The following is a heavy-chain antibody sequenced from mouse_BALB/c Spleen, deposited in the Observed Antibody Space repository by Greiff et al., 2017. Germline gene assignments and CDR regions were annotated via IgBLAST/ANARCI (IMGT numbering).Heavy chain of an antibody. V-gene: IGHV5-17*02. CDR3: ARGVYYGSFDD. CDR1: GFTFSSFG. Sequence: EVQRVESGGGLVQPGGSRKLSCAASGFTFSSFGMHLVRQAPEKGLEWVAYISSGSSTIYYADTVKGRFTISRDNPKNTLFLQMTSLRSEDTAMYCCARGVYYGSFDDRGRGGTLTDSA. J-gene: IGHJ2*01. CDR2: ISSGSSTI. D-gene: IGHD1-1*01.